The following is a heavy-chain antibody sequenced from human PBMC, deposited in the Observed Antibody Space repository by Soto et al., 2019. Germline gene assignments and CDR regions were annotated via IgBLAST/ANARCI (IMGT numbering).Heavy chain of an antibody. CDR2: MNPNSGNT. Sequence: QVQLVQSGAEVKKPGASVKVSCKASGYTFTSYDINWVRQATGQGLERMGWMNPNSGNTGSAQKFRGLVNVAWNTSISTPDREIGSVSSEDIAVYYCARVRVRFLECLCQQRGWFEPRCQGALVIVSS. D-gene: IGHD3-3*01. CDR3: ARVRVRFLECLCQQRGWFEP. J-gene: IGHJ5*02. V-gene: IGHV1-8*01. CDR1: GYTFTSYD.